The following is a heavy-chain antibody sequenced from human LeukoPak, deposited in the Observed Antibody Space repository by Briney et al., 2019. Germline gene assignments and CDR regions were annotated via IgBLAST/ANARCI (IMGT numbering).Heavy chain of an antibody. V-gene: IGHV4-4*07. D-gene: IGHD3-3*01. CDR3: ARASYYDPDSNAFDI. CDR1: GGSISSYY. J-gene: IGHJ3*02. Sequence: SETLSLTCTVSGGSISSYYWSWIRQPAGKGLEWIGRIYTSGSTNYNPSLKSRVTMSVDTSKNQFSPKLSSVTAADTAVYYCARASYYDPDSNAFDIWGQGTMVTVSS. CDR2: IYTSGST.